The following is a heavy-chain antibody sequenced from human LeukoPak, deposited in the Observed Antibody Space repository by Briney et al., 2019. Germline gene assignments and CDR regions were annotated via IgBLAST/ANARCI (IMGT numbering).Heavy chain of an antibody. V-gene: IGHV4-34*01. D-gene: IGHD2-2*01. CDR3: ARKYCGTTSCSYGFDV. CDR2: ISHSGST. Sequence: SETLSLTCAVYGESFSGYYWSWIRQPPGKALEWIGEISHSGSTNYNPSLGSRVTISVDASKNQFSLKLNSVTAADTAVYFCARKYCGTTSCSYGFDVWGQGTMVTVSS. CDR1: GESFSGYY. J-gene: IGHJ3*01.